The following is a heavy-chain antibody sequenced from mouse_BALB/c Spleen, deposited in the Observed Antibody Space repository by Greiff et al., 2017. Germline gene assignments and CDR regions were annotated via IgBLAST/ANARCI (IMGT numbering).Heavy chain of an antibody. J-gene: IGHJ2*01. CDR2: IWRGGST. CDR3: AKNYGSSPLYFDY. Sequence: QVQLQQSGPSLVQPSQSLSITCTVSGFSLTSYGVHWVRQSPGKGLEWLGVIWRGGSTDYNAAFMSRLSITKDNSKSQVFFKMNSLQADDTAIYYCAKNYGSSPLYFDYWGQGTTLTVSS. D-gene: IGHD1-1*01. CDR1: GFSLTSYG. V-gene: IGHV2-5-1*01.